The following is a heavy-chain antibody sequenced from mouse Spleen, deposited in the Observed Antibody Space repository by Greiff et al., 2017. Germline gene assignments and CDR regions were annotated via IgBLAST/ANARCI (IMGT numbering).Heavy chain of an antibody. D-gene: IGHD1-1*02. CDR1: GYTFTTYP. CDR2: FHPYNDDT. V-gene: IGHV1-47*01. J-gene: IGHJ2*01. Sequence: QVQLQQSGAELVKPGASVKMSCKASGYTFTTYPIEWMKQNHGKSLEWIGNFHPYNDDTKYNEKFKGKATLTVEKSSSTVYMELRSLTSEDSAVYYCTRNYLVANFDYWGQGTTLTVSS. CDR3: TRNYLVANFDY.